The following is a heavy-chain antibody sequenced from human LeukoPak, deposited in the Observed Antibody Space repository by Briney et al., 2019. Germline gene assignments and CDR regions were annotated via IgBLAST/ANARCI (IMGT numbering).Heavy chain of an antibody. CDR2: ISSSSSTI. J-gene: IGHJ4*02. Sequence: GGSLRLSCAASGFTFSSYSMNWVRQAPGKGLEWVSYISSSSSTIYYADSVKGRFTISRDNAKNSLYLQMDSLRVEDTAMYYCARDGYWCRDYWGQGTLVTVSS. CDR3: ARDGYWCRDY. D-gene: IGHD2-8*02. V-gene: IGHV3-48*01. CDR1: GFTFSSYS.